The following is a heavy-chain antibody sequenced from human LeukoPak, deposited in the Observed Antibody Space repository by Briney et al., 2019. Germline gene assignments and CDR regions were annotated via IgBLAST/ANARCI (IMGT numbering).Heavy chain of an antibody. D-gene: IGHD3-22*01. V-gene: IGHV4-59*12. CDR2: ISYSGST. Sequence: SETLSLTCTVSGVSISSYYWSWIRQPPGKGLEWIGYISYSGSTNYNPSLKSRVTMSVDTSKNQFSLKLSSVTAADTAVYYCARDLQNYYYDSSGSLDYWGQGTLVTVSS. CDR3: ARDLQNYYYDSSGSLDY. CDR1: GVSISSYY. J-gene: IGHJ4*02.